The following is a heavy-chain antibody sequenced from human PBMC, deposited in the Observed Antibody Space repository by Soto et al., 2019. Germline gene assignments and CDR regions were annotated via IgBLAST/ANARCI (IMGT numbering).Heavy chain of an antibody. Sequence: GGSLRLSCVVSGFNFRNYAMQWVRQAPGKGLEWVALTSFDGFNQYYGKSVEGRFTISRDDSKNTLYTQMDSLSPEDSSINCCARALARSGHTLFDYWGQGTMVTVYS. D-gene: IGHD2-2*02. CDR2: TSFDGFNQ. J-gene: IGHJ4*02. CDR3: ARALARSGHTLFDY. V-gene: IGHV3-30*03. CDR1: GFNFRNYA.